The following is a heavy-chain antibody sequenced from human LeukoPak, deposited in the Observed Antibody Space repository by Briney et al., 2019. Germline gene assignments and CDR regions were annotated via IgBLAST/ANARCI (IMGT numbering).Heavy chain of an antibody. J-gene: IGHJ4*02. D-gene: IGHD2-2*01. V-gene: IGHV4-38-2*02. Sequence: NPSETLSLTCAVSGYSISSGYYWGWIRQPPGKGPEWIGSIYHSGSTYYNPSLKSRVTISVDTSKNQFSLKLSSVTAADTAVYYCARDQLLSYYFDYWGQGTLVTVSS. CDR3: ARDQLLSYYFDY. CDR2: IYHSGST. CDR1: GYSISSGYY.